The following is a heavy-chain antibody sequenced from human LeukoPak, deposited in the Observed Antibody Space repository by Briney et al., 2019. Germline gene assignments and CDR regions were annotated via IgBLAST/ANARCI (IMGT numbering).Heavy chain of an antibody. CDR2: IYHSGST. J-gene: IGHJ4*02. Sequence: SETLSLTCTVSGYSISSGYYWGWIRQPPGKGLDWIGSIYHSGSTYYNPSLKSRVTISVDTSKNQFSLKLSSVTAADTAVYYCARDPRRRTGTLDYWGQGTLVTVSS. V-gene: IGHV4-38-2*02. CDR3: ARDPRRRTGTLDY. D-gene: IGHD1-1*01. CDR1: GYSISSGYY.